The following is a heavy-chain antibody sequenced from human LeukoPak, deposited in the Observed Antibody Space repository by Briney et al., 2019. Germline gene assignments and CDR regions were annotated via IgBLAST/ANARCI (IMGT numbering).Heavy chain of an antibody. J-gene: IGHJ4*02. CDR3: AKSGSSSWFLDY. CDR1: GFTFNTYS. CDR2: ISSSSDYI. V-gene: IGHV3-21*01. D-gene: IGHD6-13*01. Sequence: GGSLRLSCAASGFTFNTYSMDWVRQAPGKGLEWVSSISSSSDYIYYADSVKGRFTISRDNAKNSLDLQMNSLRAEDTAVYYCAKSGSSSWFLDYWGQGALVTVSS.